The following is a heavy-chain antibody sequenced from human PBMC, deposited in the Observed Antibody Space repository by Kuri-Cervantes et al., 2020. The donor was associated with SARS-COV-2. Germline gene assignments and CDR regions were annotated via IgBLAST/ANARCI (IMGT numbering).Heavy chain of an antibody. CDR3: ARDYGYDSSWHAPHYFDY. J-gene: IGHJ4*02. D-gene: IGHD6-13*01. V-gene: IGHV4-39*02. CDR2: IYYSGST. Sequence: ESLKISCTVSGGSVSSSSYYWGWIRQPPGKGLEWIGSIYYSGSTYYNPSLKSRVTISVDTSKNQFSLKLSSVTAADTAVYYCARDYGYDSSWHAPHYFDYWGQGTLVTVSS. CDR1: GGSVSSSSYY.